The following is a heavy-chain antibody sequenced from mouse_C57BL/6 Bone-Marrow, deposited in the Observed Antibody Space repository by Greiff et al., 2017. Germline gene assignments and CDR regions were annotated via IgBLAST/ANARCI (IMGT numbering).Heavy chain of an antibody. D-gene: IGHD1-1*01. CDR1: GFNIKDDY. V-gene: IGHV14-4*01. Sequence: VQLKQSGAELVRPGASVTLSCTASGFNIKDDYMHWVKQRPEQGLEWIGSIDPENGDTEYASKFQGKATITADTSSNTAYLQLSSLTSEDTAVYYCTTGYYGSSYSYWGQGTTLTVSS. CDR2: IDPENGDT. J-gene: IGHJ2*01. CDR3: TTGYYGSSYSY.